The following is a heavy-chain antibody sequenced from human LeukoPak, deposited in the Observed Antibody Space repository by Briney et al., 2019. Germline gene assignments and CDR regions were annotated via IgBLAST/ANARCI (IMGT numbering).Heavy chain of an antibody. CDR2: ISSSSSYI. V-gene: IGHV3-21*01. D-gene: IGHD3-10*01. Sequence: GGSLRLSCAASGFTFSSYSMNWVRQAPGKGLEWVSPISSSSSYIYYADSVKGRFTISRDNAKNSLYLQMNSLRAEDTAVYYCARDREGDYYFDYWGQGTLVTVSS. CDR3: ARDREGDYYFDY. CDR1: GFTFSSYS. J-gene: IGHJ4*02.